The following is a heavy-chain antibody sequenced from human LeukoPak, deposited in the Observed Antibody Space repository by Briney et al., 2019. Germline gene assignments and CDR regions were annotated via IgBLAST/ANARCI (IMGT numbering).Heavy chain of an antibody. Sequence: GAPVKVSCKASGYTFTSYGISWVRQAPGQGLEWMGWISAYNGNTNYAQKLQGRVTMTTDTSTSTAYMELRSLRSDDTAVYYCATPYYYDSSGEAFDIWGQGTMVTVSS. CDR1: GYTFTSYG. CDR2: ISAYNGNT. V-gene: IGHV1-18*01. J-gene: IGHJ3*02. CDR3: ATPYYYDSSGEAFDI. D-gene: IGHD3-22*01.